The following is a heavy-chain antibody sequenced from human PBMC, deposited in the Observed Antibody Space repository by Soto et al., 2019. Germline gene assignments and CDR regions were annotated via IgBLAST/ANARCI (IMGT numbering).Heavy chain of an antibody. CDR2: INPNSGDT. J-gene: IGHJ6*02. CDR3: ARETLRLKAQNPHFYGLDD. D-gene: IGHD3-16*01. CDR1: GYTFTGYY. Sequence: ASVKVSCKASGYTFTGYYVHWVRQAPGQGLEWMGWINPNSGDTYLAQRFQGRVTMNRDTSIGTAYMELRSLRSDDTATYFCARETLRLKAQNPHFYGLDDWGQGTTVTVSS. V-gene: IGHV1-2*02.